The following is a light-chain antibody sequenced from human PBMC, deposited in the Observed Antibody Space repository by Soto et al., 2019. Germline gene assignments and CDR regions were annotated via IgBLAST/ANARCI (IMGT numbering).Light chain of an antibody. CDR1: QSVSSSH. V-gene: IGKV3-20*01. CDR3: LQGGSTPPP. J-gene: IGKJ1*01. CDR2: AAS. Sequence: EIVLTQSPGTLSLSPGERATLSCRPSQSVSSSHSVWYQQKPGQAPRLLRYAASSRATGIPDRFRGSGSGTDFPLTISRLEPEDFAVYYCLQGGSTPPPFGQGTKVEIK.